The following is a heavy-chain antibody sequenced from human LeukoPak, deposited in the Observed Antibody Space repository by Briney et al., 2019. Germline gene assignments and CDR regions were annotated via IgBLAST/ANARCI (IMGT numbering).Heavy chain of an antibody. J-gene: IGHJ6*02. Sequence: GGSLRLSCAASGFTFSSYSMNWVRQAPGKGLEWVSAISGSGGSTYYADSVKGRFTISRDNSKNTLYLQMNSLRAEDTAVYYCAKSGRTSWMDEGMDVWGQGTTVTVSS. V-gene: IGHV3-23*01. D-gene: IGHD2-2*01. CDR3: AKSGRTSWMDEGMDV. CDR1: GFTFSSYS. CDR2: ISGSGGST.